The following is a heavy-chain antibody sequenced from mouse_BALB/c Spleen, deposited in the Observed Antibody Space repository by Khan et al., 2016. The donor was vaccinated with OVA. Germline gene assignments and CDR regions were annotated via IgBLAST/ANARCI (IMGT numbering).Heavy chain of an antibody. J-gene: IGHJ2*01. CDR1: GYSFTGYF. V-gene: IGHV1-20*02. CDR3: ARKDGSAFDY. CDR2: INPHIGET. D-gene: IGHD1-1*01. Sequence: EVQLQQSGPELVKPGASVKISCKASGYSFTGYFMNWVMQSHGKSLEWIGRINPHIGETLYNQKFKGKATLTVAESSRTVHMELQSLASEDSAVYYCARKDGSAFDYWGQGTTLTVSS.